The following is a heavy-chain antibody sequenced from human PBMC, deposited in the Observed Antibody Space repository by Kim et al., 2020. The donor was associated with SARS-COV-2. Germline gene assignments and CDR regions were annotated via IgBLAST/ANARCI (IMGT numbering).Heavy chain of an antibody. J-gene: IGHJ4*02. Sequence: KSRVTISVDTSKNQFSLKLSSVTAADTAVYYCARHYSGDYAEFRIHYFDYWGQGTLVTVSS. D-gene: IGHD4-17*01. CDR3: ARHYSGDYAEFRIHYFDY. V-gene: IGHV4-39*01.